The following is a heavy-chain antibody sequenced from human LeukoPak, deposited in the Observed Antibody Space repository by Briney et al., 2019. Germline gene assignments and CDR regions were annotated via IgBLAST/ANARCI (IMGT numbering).Heavy chain of an antibody. J-gene: IGHJ5*02. CDR2: IYYSGST. CDR1: GGSLSSYY. Sequence: SETLSLTCTVSGGSLSSYYWSWIRQPPGKGLEWIGYIYYSGSTNYNPSLKSRVTISVDTSKNQFSLKLSSVTAADTAVYYCARVWSEYYYDSSGYDPWGQGTLVTVSS. V-gene: IGHV4-59*01. CDR3: ARVWSEYYYDSSGYDP. D-gene: IGHD3-22*01.